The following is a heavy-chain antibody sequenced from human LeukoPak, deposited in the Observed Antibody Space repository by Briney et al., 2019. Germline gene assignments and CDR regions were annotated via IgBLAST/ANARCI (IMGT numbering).Heavy chain of an antibody. V-gene: IGHV3-30*02. D-gene: IGHD4-17*01. CDR1: GFTFSLYG. CDR2: IQFDGGNK. Sequence: GGSLRLSCAASGFTFSLYGMHCVRQAPGKGLEWVAFIQFDGGNKYYADSVKGRFTISRDNSKNTLYLQMNSLRAEDTAVYYCARASLKYGDHYMGGAFDIWGQGTMVTVSS. J-gene: IGHJ3*02. CDR3: ARASLKYGDHYMGGAFDI.